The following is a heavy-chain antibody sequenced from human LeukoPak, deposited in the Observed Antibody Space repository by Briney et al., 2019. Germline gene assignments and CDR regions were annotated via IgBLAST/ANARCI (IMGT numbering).Heavy chain of an antibody. V-gene: IGHV4-59*01. CDR2: IYYSGST. J-gene: IGHJ3*02. Sequence: SETLSLTCTVSGGSISSYYWSWIRQPPGKGLEWIGYIYYSGSTNYNPSLKSRVTISVDTSKNQFSLKLSSVTAADTAVYYCARDFRDSSGWHGYAFDIWGQGTMVTVSS. CDR3: ARDFRDSSGWHGYAFDI. D-gene: IGHD6-19*01. CDR1: GGSISSYY.